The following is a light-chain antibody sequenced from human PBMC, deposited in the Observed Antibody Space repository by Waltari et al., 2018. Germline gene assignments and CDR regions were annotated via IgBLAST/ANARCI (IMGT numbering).Light chain of an antibody. V-gene: IGKV4-1*01. CDR2: WAS. CDR3: QQYYGTPPT. J-gene: IGKJ1*01. Sequence: DIVMTQSPDSLAVSLCEGATIHCKSSQNVLYSSNNKNYLAWYQQKPGQPPKLLIYWASTRESGVPDRFSGSGSGTDFTLTISSLQAEDVAVYYCQQYYGTPPTFGQGTKVEIK. CDR1: QNVLYSSNNKNY.